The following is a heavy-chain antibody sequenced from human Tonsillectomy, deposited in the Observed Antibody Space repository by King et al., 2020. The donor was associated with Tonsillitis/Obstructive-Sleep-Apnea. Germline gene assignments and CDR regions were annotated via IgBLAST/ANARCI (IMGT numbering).Heavy chain of an antibody. V-gene: IGHV3-33*08. D-gene: IGHD3-3*01. Sequence: VQLVESGGGVVQPGRSLRLSCAASGFTFSSYAMHWVRQAPGKGLEWVAVIWFDGSKRYYADSVKGRFSISRDNSKNTVYLQMSSLRADDTAVYYCARAREVNFDYWGQGTLVTVSS. CDR3: ARAREVNFDY. CDR1: GFTFSSYA. CDR2: IWFDGSKR. J-gene: IGHJ4*02.